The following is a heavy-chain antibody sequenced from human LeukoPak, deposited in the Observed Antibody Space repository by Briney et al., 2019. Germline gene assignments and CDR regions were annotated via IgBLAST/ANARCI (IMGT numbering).Heavy chain of an antibody. D-gene: IGHD4-11*01. CDR3: AIPPTVTSFDY. CDR1: GFTVSSNY. CDR2: ISGSGSGDNT. V-gene: IGHV3-23*01. Sequence: HPGGSLRLSCAASGFTVSSNYMSWVRQAPGKGLEWVSAISGSGSGDNTYYADSVKGRFTISRDNSKNTLYLQMNSLRAEDTAVYCWAIPPTVTSFDYGGQGTLVTVSS. J-gene: IGHJ4*02.